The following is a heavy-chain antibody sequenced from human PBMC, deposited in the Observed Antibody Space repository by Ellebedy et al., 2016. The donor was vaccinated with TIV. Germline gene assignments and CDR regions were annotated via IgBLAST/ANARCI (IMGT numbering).Heavy chain of an antibody. J-gene: IGHJ4*02. V-gene: IGHV3-33*01. Sequence: GESLKISXAASGFTFSNYFMHWVRQAPGKGLEWVAVIWNDGSNEDYAASVKGRFTISRDNSKNTLSLQMDSLTPEDTGLYHCARDWGGESSTGEFDYWGQGTLVTVSS. D-gene: IGHD3-10*01. CDR3: ARDWGGESSTGEFDY. CDR2: IWNDGSNE. CDR1: GFTFSNYF.